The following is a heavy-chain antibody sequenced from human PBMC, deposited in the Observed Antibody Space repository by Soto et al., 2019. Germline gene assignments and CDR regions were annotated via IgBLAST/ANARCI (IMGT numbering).Heavy chain of an antibody. J-gene: IGHJ6*02. CDR2: ISHGGST. CDR3: ARQGLWPDRHVDV. V-gene: IGHV4-4*02. D-gene: IGHD5-18*01. CDR1: GGSISSDNW. Sequence: QVQLQESGPGLVKPSGPLSLTCAVSGGSISSDNWWIWVRQPPGKGLEWIGEISHGGSTNYNPSLKSRVTVSLDKSKNQFSLNLDSMTAADTAVYYCARQGLWPDRHVDVWGQGTTVTVSS.